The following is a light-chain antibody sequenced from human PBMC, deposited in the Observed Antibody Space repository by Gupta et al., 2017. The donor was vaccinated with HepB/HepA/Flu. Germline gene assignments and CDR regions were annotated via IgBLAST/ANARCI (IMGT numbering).Light chain of an antibody. CDR1: QSVSSY. J-gene: IGKJ1*01. CDR2: DAS. Sequence: ELVLTQSPATLSLSPGERATLSCRASQSVSSYLAWYQQKPAQAPRLLIYDASNRATGIPARFSGSGSGTDFTLTISSLEPEDFAVYYCQQRSNWPTFGQGTKVEIK. V-gene: IGKV3-11*01. CDR3: QQRSNWPT.